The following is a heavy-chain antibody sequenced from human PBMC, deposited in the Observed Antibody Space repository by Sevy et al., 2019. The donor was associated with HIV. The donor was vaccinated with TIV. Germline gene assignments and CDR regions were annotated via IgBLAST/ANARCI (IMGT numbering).Heavy chain of an antibody. Sequence: SETLSLTCTVSGGSISSGSYYWSWIRQPAGKGLEWIGRIYTSGSTNYNPSLKSRVTISVDTSKNQFSLKLSSVTAADTAVYYCASGGYCSSTSCYSQDVRYYYYYMDVWGKGTTVTVSS. D-gene: IGHD2-2*02. CDR1: GGSISSGSYY. V-gene: IGHV4-61*02. CDR2: IYTSGST. J-gene: IGHJ6*03. CDR3: ASGGYCSSTSCYSQDVRYYYYYMDV.